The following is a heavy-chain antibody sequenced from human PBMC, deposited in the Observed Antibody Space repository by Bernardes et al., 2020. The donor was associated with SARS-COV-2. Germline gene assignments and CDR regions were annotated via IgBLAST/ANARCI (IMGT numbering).Heavy chain of an antibody. J-gene: IGHJ4*02. CDR1: GFSFSNYW. V-gene: IGHV3-7*01. CDR2: IKGDGSEK. CDR3: ARDAASAGRFDY. Sequence: GGSLRLSCAASGFSFSNYWMGWVRQAPGQGLEWLANIKGDGSEKYYVDSVKGRFTISRDNAKNSVYLQMNSLGAEDTAVYYCARDAASAGRFDYWGQGALVTV. D-gene: IGHD6-13*01.